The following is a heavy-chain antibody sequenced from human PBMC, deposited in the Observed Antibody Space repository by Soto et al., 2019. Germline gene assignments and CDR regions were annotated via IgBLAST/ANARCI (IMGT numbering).Heavy chain of an antibody. CDR2: VSASGEST. Sequence: EVQLLESGGGLVQPGGSLRLSCATSGFSFTTYCMSWVRQAPGKGLEWVSAVSASGESTYYADSVKGRFTISRDNSKNTFYLQMSSLRVADTAIYYCAKNLVVRGVDLARWGQGTLVTVSS. CDR3: AKNLVVRGVDLAR. J-gene: IGHJ4*02. V-gene: IGHV3-23*01. CDR1: GFSFTTYC. D-gene: IGHD3-10*01.